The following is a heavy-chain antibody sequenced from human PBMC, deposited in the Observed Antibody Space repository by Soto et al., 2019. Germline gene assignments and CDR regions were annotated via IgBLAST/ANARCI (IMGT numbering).Heavy chain of an antibody. Sequence: QVQLVESGGGLVKPGGSLRLSCAASGFTFSDYYMSWIRQAPGKGLEWVSYISSSGSTIYYADSVKGRFPISRDNAKNSLYRQMNSLRAEDTAVYYCACVGRYWSGGSCFLRTCDIWGQGTMVTVSS. CDR1: GFTFSDYY. CDR3: ACVGRYWSGGSCFLRTCDI. J-gene: IGHJ3*02. D-gene: IGHD2-15*01. CDR2: ISSSGSTI. V-gene: IGHV3-11*01.